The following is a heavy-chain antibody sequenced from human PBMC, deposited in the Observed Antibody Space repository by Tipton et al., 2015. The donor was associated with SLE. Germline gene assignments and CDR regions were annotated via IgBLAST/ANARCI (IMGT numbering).Heavy chain of an antibody. CDR1: GYTFSIYG. V-gene: IGHV1-18*01. Sequence: QLVQSGAEVKKPGASVKVSCKASGYTFSIYGISWVRQAPGQGLEWMGWISAYNGNTYYAQKFQGRVTMTTDTSTSTAYMELRSLRSDDTAVYYCARAPNYYGSGSTPYYYAMDVWGQGTTVTVSS. CDR3: ARAPNYYGSGSTPYYYAMDV. CDR2: ISAYNGNT. J-gene: IGHJ6*02. D-gene: IGHD3-10*01.